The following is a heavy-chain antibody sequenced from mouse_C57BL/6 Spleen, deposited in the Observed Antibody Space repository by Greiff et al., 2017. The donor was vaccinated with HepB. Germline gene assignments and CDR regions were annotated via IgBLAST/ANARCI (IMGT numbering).Heavy chain of an antibody. Sequence: VQLQQSGAELVKPGASVKISCKASGYTFTDYYINWVKQRPGQGLEWIGKIGPGSGSTYYNEKFKGKATLTADKSSSTAYMQRSSLTSEESAVYFCARSGYYGSSSWFAYWGQGTLVTVSA. V-gene: IGHV1-77*01. CDR2: IGPGSGST. CDR3: ARSGYYGSSSWFAY. D-gene: IGHD1-1*01. J-gene: IGHJ3*01. CDR1: GYTFTDYY.